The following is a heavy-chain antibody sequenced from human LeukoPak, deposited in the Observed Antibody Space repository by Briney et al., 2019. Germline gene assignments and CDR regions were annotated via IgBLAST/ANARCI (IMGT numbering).Heavy chain of an antibody. CDR2: IYSGGST. D-gene: IGHD3-10*01. J-gene: IGHJ3*02. CDR3: AKDQAYYYGSGSYTAFDI. Sequence: GGFLRLSCAASGFTVSSNYMSWVRQAPGKGLEWVSVIYSGGSTYYADSVKGRFTISRDNSKNTLYLQMNSLRAEDTAVYYCAKDQAYYYGSGSYTAFDIWGQGTMVTVSS. V-gene: IGHV3-53*01. CDR1: GFTVSSNY.